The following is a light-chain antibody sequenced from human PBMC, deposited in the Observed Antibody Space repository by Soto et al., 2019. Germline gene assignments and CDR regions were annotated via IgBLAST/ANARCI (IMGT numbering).Light chain of an antibody. Sequence: DIHMTQSPSSLSASVGDRVTITFRASQGIRNDLAWYQQKPGKAPKRLIYGASTLQSGVPSRFSGSGSETEFTLTISSLQPEDFATYYCLQHNSYPRTFGQGTKVDIK. J-gene: IGKJ1*01. CDR1: QGIRND. CDR3: LQHNSYPRT. V-gene: IGKV1-17*01. CDR2: GAS.